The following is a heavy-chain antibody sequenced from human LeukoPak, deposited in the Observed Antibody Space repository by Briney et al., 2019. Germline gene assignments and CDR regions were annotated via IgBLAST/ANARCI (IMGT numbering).Heavy chain of an antibody. V-gene: IGHV3-7*01. J-gene: IGHJ3*02. D-gene: IGHD2-21*02. CDR3: ASTYVVVTAVHDAFHI. CDR2: IKQDGSEK. Sequence: PGGSLRLSCAASGFTFSKYWMSWVRQAPGKGLEWVANIKQDGSEKYYVDSVRGRFTISRDNAKNSLYLQMNSLRAEGTAVYYCASTYVVVTAVHDAFHIWGQGTMVTVSS. CDR1: GFTFSKYW.